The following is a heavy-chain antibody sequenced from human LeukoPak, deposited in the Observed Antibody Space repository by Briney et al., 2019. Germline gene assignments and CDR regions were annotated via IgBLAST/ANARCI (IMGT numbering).Heavy chain of an antibody. Sequence: SETLSLTCGVYGGSFSGYYWSWIRQPPGKGLEWLGEISHSGSANYNPSPNRRVTISVDTSKNQFSLRLSAVTAADTAVYYCARARRDSGYYRIDYWGQGTLVTVSS. D-gene: IGHD3-3*01. J-gene: IGHJ4*02. CDR1: GGSFSGYY. V-gene: IGHV4-34*01. CDR2: ISHSGSA. CDR3: ARARRDSGYYRIDY.